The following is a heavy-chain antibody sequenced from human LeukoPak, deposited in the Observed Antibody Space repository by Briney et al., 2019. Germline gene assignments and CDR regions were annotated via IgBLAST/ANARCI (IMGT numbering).Heavy chain of an antibody. J-gene: IGHJ4*02. CDR1: GGSLSPYY. V-gene: IGHV4-34*01. CDR3: ARGGFYCGGDCYVDY. Sequence: SETLSLTCAVYGGSLSPYYWSWIRQPPGKGLEWIGEINHSGSTNYNPSLKSRVTISVDTSKNQFSLKLSSVTAADTAVYYCARGGFYCGGDCYVDYWGQGTLVTVSS. D-gene: IGHD2-21*02. CDR2: INHSGST.